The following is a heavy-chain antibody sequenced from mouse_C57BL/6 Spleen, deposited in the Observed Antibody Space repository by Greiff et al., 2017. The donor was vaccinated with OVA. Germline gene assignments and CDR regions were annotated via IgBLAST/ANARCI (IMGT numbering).Heavy chain of an antibody. CDR2: ISSGGDYI. D-gene: IGHD1-1*01. CDR3: TRDHYYGSSPYAMDY. J-gene: IGHJ4*01. V-gene: IGHV5-9-1*02. CDR1: GFTFSSYA. Sequence: EVQLVESGEGLVKPGGSLKLSCAASGFTFSSYAMSWVRQTPEKRLEWVAYISSGGDYIYYADTVKGRFTISRDNARNTLYLQMSSLKSEDTAMYYCTRDHYYGSSPYAMDYWGQGTSVTVSS.